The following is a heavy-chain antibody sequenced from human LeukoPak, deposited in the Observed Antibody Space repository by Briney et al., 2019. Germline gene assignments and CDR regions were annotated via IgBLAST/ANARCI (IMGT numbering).Heavy chain of an antibody. V-gene: IGHV4-31*03. D-gene: IGHD3-22*01. J-gene: IGHJ4*02. CDR2: IYYSGTT. CDR3: ARRYDTSGSPFDS. Sequence: SQTLSLTCTVSGGSVSGRGYYWSWIRQHPGEGLEWIGYIYYSGTTYYNLSLKSRLNISVDTSKNQFSLKLSSVTAADTAVYYCARRYDTSGSPFDSWGQGTLVTVSS. CDR1: GGSVSGRGYY.